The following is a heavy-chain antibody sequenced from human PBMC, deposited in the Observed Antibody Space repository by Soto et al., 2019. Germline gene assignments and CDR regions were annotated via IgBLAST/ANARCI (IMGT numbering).Heavy chain of an antibody. CDR1: GGSISSYY. Sequence: SETLSLTCTVSGGSISSYYWSWIRQPPGKGLEWIGYIYYSGSTNYNPSLKSRVTISVDTSKNQFSLKLSSVTAADTAVYYCARARVGIFGVVSYYYYGMDVWGQGTTVTVSS. J-gene: IGHJ6*02. V-gene: IGHV4-59*01. CDR3: ARARVGIFGVVSYYYYGMDV. D-gene: IGHD3-3*01. CDR2: IYYSGST.